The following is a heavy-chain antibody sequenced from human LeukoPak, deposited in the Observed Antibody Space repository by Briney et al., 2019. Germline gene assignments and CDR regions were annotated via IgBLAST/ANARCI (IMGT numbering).Heavy chain of an antibody. CDR1: GGSISSYY. CDR3: ARTTTVRGTYYMDV. V-gene: IGHV4-59*01. J-gene: IGHJ6*03. D-gene: IGHD3-10*01. Sequence: SETLSLTCTVSGGSISSYYWSWIRQPPGKGLEWIGYIYYSGSTNYNPSLKSRVTISVDTSKNRFSLKLRSVTAADTAVYYCARTTTVRGTYYMDVWGKGTTVTVSS. CDR2: IYYSGST.